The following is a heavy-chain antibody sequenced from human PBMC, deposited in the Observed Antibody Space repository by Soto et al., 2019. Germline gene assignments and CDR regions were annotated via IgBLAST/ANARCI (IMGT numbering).Heavy chain of an antibody. CDR3: ARDQDYIWGSYRWAPFDY. CDR2: ISAYNGNT. CDR1: GYTFTSYG. D-gene: IGHD3-16*02. V-gene: IGHV1-18*01. Sequence: ASVKVSCKASGYTFTSYGISWVRQAPGQGLEWMGWISAYNGNTNYAQKLQGRVTMTTDTSTSTAYMELRSLRSDDTAVYYCARDQDYIWGSYRWAPFDYWGQGTLVTVSS. J-gene: IGHJ4*02.